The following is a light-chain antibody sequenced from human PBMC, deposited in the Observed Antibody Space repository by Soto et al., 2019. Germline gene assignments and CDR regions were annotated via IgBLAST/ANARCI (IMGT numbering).Light chain of an antibody. Sequence: QSALTQPASVSGSPGQSITISCTGTNSDVGGYNYVSWYQQHPGKAPKLMIYEVSNRPSGVSNRFSGSKSGNTASLTISGLQAEDEADYYCSSYTSSNTLDVLFGGGTKVTVL. J-gene: IGLJ2*01. CDR3: SSYTSSNTLDVL. CDR1: NSDVGGYNY. V-gene: IGLV2-14*01. CDR2: EVS.